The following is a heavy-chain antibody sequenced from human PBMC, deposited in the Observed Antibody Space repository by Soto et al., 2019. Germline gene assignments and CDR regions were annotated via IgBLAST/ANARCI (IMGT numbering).Heavy chain of an antibody. Sequence: GASVKVSCKASGGTFSSYAISWVRQAPGQGLEWMGGIIPIFGTANYAQRFQGRVTITADESTSTAYMELSSLRSEDTAVYYCARASEMATIFGYWGQGTLVTVPQ. V-gene: IGHV1-69*13. J-gene: IGHJ4*02. D-gene: IGHD5-12*01. CDR2: IIPIFGTA. CDR3: ARASEMATIFGY. CDR1: GGTFSSYA.